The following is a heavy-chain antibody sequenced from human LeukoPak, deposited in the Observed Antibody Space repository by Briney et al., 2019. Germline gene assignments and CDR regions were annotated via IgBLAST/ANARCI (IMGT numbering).Heavy chain of an antibody. CDR1: GGSISSSSYY. Sequence: SETLSLTCTVSGGSISSSSYYWGWIRQPPGKGLEWIGSIYHSGSTYYNPSLKSRVTISVDTSKSQFSLNLSSVTAADTAVYYCASRKLGNDYWGQGTLVTVSS. D-gene: IGHD7-27*01. V-gene: IGHV4-39*07. CDR3: ASRKLGNDY. CDR2: IYHSGST. J-gene: IGHJ4*02.